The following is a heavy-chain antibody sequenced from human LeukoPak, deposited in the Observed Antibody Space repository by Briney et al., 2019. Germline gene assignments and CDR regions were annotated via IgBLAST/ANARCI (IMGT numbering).Heavy chain of an antibody. D-gene: IGHD1-1*01. Sequence: ASVKVSCKASGYIFTSYGISWVRQAPGQGLEGMGWISVYNGNTNYAQKLQGRVTMTTDTSTSTASMDLRSLRSDDTAVYYCARGTTARDAFDIWGKGTMVTVSS. V-gene: IGHV1-18*01. J-gene: IGHJ3*02. CDR1: GYIFTSYG. CDR2: ISVYNGNT. CDR3: ARGTTARDAFDI.